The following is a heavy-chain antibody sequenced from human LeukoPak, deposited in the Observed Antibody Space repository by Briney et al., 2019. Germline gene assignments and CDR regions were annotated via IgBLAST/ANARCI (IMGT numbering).Heavy chain of an antibody. CDR3: ARARVFASAPGAYYFDY. D-gene: IGHD6-13*01. CDR1: GGSIGTYY. CDR2: IYYSGIT. Sequence: SETLSLTCTVSGGSIGTYYWSWVRQPPGKGLEWIAYIYYSGITKYNPSLKSRVTISLDSSKNQFSLRLSSVTAADTAVYYCARARVFASAPGAYYFDYWGQGTLVTVSS. J-gene: IGHJ4*02. V-gene: IGHV4-59*01.